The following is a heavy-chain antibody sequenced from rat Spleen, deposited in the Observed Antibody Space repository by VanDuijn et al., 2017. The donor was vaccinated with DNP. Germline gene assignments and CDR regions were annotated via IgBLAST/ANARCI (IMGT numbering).Heavy chain of an antibody. Sequence: EVQFQESGPGLVKSSQSLSLTCSVPGYSITSNYWGWIRKFPGNKMEYIGHISYSGSTNYNPSLKSRFSITRDTSKNQFFLQLNSVTTEDTATYYCARWSRYFDYWGQGVMVTVSS. CDR2: ISYSGST. CDR3: ARWSRYFDY. J-gene: IGHJ2*01. CDR1: GYSITSNY. V-gene: IGHV3-1*01.